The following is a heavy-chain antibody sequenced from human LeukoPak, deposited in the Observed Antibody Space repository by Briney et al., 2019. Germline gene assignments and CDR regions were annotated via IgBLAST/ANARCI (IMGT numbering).Heavy chain of an antibody. D-gene: IGHD2-2*01. J-gene: IGHJ5*02. CDR3: ARDAGTRMNWFDP. CDR2: INPNSGGT. CDR1: GYTFTCYY. V-gene: IGHV1-2*02. Sequence: GASVTVSCKASGYTFTCYYMHWVRQAPGQGLEWMGWINPNSGGTNYAQKFQGRVTMTRDTSISTAYMELSRLRSDDTAVYYCARDAGTRMNWFDPWGQGTLVTVSS.